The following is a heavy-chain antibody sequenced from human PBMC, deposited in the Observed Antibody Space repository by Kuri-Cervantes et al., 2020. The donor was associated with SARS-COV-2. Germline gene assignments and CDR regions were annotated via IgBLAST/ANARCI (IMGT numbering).Heavy chain of an antibody. CDR3: ARVETDGYQTNYYYYGMDV. J-gene: IGHJ6*02. CDR1: GGSISSYY. V-gene: IGHV4-59*01. Sequence: GSLRLSCTVSGGSISSYYWSWIRQPPGKGLEWIGYIYYSGSTNYNPSLKGRVTISVDTSKNQFSLKLSSVTAADTAVYYCARVETDGYQTNYYYYGMDVWGQGTTVTVSS. CDR2: IYYSGST. D-gene: IGHD5-24*01.